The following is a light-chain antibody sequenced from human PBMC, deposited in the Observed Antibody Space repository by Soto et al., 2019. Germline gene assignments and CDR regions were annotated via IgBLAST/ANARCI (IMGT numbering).Light chain of an antibody. V-gene: IGKV3-15*01. CDR2: DAS. CDR3: PQYSPWPPPDT. Sequence: EIVMTQSPAALSVSLGERVSLTCRASQAVSSYLAWYQQKPGQAPRLLISDASNRATDIPDRFSGSGSGKAFTFHLRRLQSSGLAVYFCPQYSPWPPPDTFGQGTKLELK. CDR1: QAVSSY. J-gene: IGKJ2*01.